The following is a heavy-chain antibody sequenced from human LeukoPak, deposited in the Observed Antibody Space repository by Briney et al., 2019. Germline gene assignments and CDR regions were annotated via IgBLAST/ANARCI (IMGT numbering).Heavy chain of an antibody. D-gene: IGHD3-10*01. CDR2: INHSGST. V-gene: IGHV4-34*01. CDR1: GGSFSGYY. CDR3: ARVPYYYGSGSYYNN. Sequence: SETLSLTCAVYGGSFSGYYWSWIRQPPGKGLEWIGEINHSGSTNYNPSLKSRVTISVDTSKNQFSLKLSSVTAADTAVYYCARVPYYYGSGSYYNNWGQGTLVTVSS. J-gene: IGHJ4*02.